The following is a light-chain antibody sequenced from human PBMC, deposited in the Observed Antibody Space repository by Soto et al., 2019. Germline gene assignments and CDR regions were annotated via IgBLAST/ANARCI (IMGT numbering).Light chain of an antibody. CDR1: QSVSNNY. CDR2: GAS. J-gene: IGKJ1*01. CDR3: QQYGNSAWT. Sequence: EIVLTQSPGTLSLSPGERATLYCRASQSVSNNYLAWYQQKPGQAPRLLIYGASSRATGIPDRFSGSGSGTDFTLTISRLEPEDCAVYYCQQYGNSAWTFGQGTKVDIK. V-gene: IGKV3-20*01.